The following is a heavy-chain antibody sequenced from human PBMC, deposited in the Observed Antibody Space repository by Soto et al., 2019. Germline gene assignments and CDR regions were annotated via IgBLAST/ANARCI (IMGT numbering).Heavy chain of an antibody. CDR1: GGSFSDYY. V-gene: IGHV4-34*01. CDR2: INHTGST. J-gene: IGHJ5*02. Sequence: SETLSLTCAVYGGSFSDYYWSWIRQPPGKGLEWIAYINHTGSTNYNPSLKSRVTISVDTSKNQFSLTLNSVTAADTAIYYCVRHSGRQTTGYFYGWFGPWGQGTLVTVSS. CDR3: VRHSGRQTTGYFYGWFGP. D-gene: IGHD3-9*01.